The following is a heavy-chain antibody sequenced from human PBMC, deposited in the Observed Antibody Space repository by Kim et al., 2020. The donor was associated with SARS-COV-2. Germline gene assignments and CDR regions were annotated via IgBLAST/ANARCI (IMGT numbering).Heavy chain of an antibody. D-gene: IGHD3-16*01. CDR1: GFTFHNHN. CDR3: ARELKRGGVYVDY. J-gene: IGHJ4*02. CDR2: ISLDGSNT. Sequence: GGSLRLSCVGSGFTFHNHNIHWVRQAPGKGLPWVAAISLDGSNTPYTDSVKGRFATSRDNSKNMVSLQMSGLRAEDTAIYYCARELKRGGVYVDYRGQGT. V-gene: IGHV3-33*05.